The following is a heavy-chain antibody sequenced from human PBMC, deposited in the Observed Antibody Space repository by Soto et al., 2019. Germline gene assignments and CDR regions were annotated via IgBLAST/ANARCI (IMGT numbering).Heavy chain of an antibody. D-gene: IGHD1-1*01. V-gene: IGHV3-23*01. CDR1: AFSFSTFA. Sequence: PGGSLRLSCASSAFSFSTFAMTWVRQAPGKGLEWVSSISDSGGSTYYADSVRGRFTISRDNSKKTLHLQMENLRAEDTATYYCAKEDVAATGPIADWGQGTPVTVSS. CDR2: ISDSGGST. CDR3: AKEDVAATGPIAD. J-gene: IGHJ4*02.